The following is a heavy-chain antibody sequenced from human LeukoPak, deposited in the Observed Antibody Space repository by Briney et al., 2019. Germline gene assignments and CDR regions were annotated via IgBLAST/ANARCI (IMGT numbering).Heavy chain of an antibody. CDR2: IYYSGST. D-gene: IGHD3-10*01. V-gene: IGHV4-39*07. J-gene: IGHJ3*02. Sequence: SETLSLTCTVSGGSISSSSYYWAWIRQPPGKGLEWIGSIYYSGSTYYNPSLKSRVTISVGTSKTQFSLNLSSVTAADTALYYCARATDLVRGVVGAFDIWGQGTLVTVSS. CDR1: GGSISSSSYY. CDR3: ARATDLVRGVVGAFDI.